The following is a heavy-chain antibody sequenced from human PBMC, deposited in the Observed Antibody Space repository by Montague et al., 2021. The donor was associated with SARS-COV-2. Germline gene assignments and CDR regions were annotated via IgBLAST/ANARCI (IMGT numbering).Heavy chain of an antibody. CDR1: GGSISSYN. Sequence: SETLSLTCTVSGGSISSYNWSWIRQPPGKGLECIGYIYYSGNTNYNPSLKSRVTISADASKSQFSLKLSSVTAADTAVYYCAGLQGDGSLYGMDVWGRGTTVTVSS. V-gene: IGHV4-59*01. CDR2: IYYSGNT. D-gene: IGHD5-24*01. CDR3: AGLQGDGSLYGMDV. J-gene: IGHJ6*02.